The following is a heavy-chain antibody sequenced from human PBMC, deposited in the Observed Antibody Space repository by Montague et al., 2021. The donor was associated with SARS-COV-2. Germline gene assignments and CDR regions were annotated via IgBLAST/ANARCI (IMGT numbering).Heavy chain of an antibody. V-gene: IGHV4-31*03. Sequence: TLSLTCTVSSGSISTGHHWSCIHQHPMKGLEWIGYIYYSGSTYYNPSFKGRVTISIDTAKNQFSLESTSMTAADTAVYYCARDHGQWFGELWGDGLDVWGQGTTVTVSS. CDR1: SGSISTGHH. CDR2: IYYSGST. D-gene: IGHD3-10*01. CDR3: ARDHGQWFGELWGDGLDV. J-gene: IGHJ6*02.